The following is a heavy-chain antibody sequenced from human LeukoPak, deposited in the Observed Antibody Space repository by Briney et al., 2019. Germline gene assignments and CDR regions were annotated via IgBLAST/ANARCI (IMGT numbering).Heavy chain of an antibody. V-gene: IGHV3-21*01. J-gene: IGHJ4*02. CDR3: ARDRSGYSYGLDY. CDR2: ISSTSSYI. CDR1: GFTFSSYS. Sequence: GGSLRLSCAGSGFTFSSYSMNWVRQAQGKGREWVSCISSTSSYIYYADSVKGRFTISRDNTKNSLYLRMSSLRAEDTAVYYCARDRSGYSYGLDYWGQGTLITVSS. D-gene: IGHD5-18*01.